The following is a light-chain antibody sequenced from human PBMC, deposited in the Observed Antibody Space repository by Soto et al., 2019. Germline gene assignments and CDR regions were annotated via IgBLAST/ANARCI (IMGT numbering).Light chain of an antibody. CDR3: QQSYSILPLS. Sequence: DIQMTQSPSSLSASVGDRVIITCRASQSISNYLNWYQQKPGRAPKFLISGASALQSGVPTRFSGSASGTDFTLTINSLQPEDVATYYYQQSYSILPLSFGGRTKVEIK. CDR2: GAS. J-gene: IGKJ4*01. V-gene: IGKV1-39*01. CDR1: QSISNY.